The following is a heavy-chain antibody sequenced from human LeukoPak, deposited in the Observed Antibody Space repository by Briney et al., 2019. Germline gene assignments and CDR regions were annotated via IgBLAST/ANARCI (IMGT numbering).Heavy chain of an antibody. CDR3: ARAVMVAVAGGRFDY. Sequence: SETLSLTCTVSSGSISNGGYYWVWIRQPPGKGLEWIGSIYYSGTNYSNPSLTSRVTISVDTSNNQFSLKLTSVTAADTAVYYCARAVMVAVAGGRFDYWGQGTLVTVSS. CDR1: SGSISNGGYY. J-gene: IGHJ4*02. V-gene: IGHV4-39*07. CDR2: IYYSGTN. D-gene: IGHD6-19*01.